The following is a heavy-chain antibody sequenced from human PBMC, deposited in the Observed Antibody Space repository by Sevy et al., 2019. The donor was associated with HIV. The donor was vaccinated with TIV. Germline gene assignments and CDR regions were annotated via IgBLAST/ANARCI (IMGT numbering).Heavy chain of an antibody. CDR3: TTTSYYYDSSGYYYRKYYFDY. V-gene: IGHV3-15*01. J-gene: IGHJ4*02. CDR2: IKSKTDGGTT. Sequence: GGSLRLSCAASGFTFSNAWMSWVRQAPGKGLEWVGRIKSKTDGGTTDYAAHVKGRFTISRDDSKNTLYLQMNSLKTEDTAVYYCTTTSYYYDSSGYYYRKYYFDYWGQGTLVTVSS. D-gene: IGHD3-22*01. CDR1: GFTFSNAW.